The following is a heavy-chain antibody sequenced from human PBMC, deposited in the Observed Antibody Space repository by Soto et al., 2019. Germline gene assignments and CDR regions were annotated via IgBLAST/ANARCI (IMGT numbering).Heavy chain of an antibody. Sequence: PEEALKISWKGSGYIFTSYCISWLRQMPGKGLEWMGRIDPSDSYTNYSPSFQGHVTISADKSISTAYLQWSSLKASDTDMYYCSSAMTYYYYGMDVWGEXTTGTVS. J-gene: IGHJ6*02. CDR1: GYIFTSYC. V-gene: IGHV5-10-1*01. CDR2: IDPSDSYT. CDR3: SSAMTYYYYGMDV.